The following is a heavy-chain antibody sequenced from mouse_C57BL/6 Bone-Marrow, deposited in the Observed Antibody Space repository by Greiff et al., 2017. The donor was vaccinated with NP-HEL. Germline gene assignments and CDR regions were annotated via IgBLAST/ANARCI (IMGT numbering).Heavy chain of an antibody. CDR2: IRSKSNNYAT. V-gene: IGHV10-1*01. D-gene: IGHD2-4*01. J-gene: IGHJ3*01. CDR3: VGQGLRRFAY. Sequence: EVQLVESGGGLVQPKGSLKLSCAASGFSFNTYAMNWVRQAPGQGLEWVARIRSKSNNYATYYADSVKDRFTISRDDSESMLYLQMNNLKTEDTAMYYCVGQGLRRFAYWGQGTLVTVSA. CDR1: GFSFNTYA.